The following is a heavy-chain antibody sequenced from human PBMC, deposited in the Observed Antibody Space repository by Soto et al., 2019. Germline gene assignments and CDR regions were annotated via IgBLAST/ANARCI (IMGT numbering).Heavy chain of an antibody. D-gene: IGHD3-22*01. CDR2: ISGSGGST. Sequence: EVQLLESGGGLVQPGGSLRLSCAASGFTFSSDAMSWVRQAPGKGLEWVSAISGSGGSTYYADSVKGRFTISRDNSKNTLYLQMNSLRAEDTAVYYCAKDLLGGGTMIPWGQGTMVTVSS. V-gene: IGHV3-23*01. CDR3: AKDLLGGGTMIP. J-gene: IGHJ3*01. CDR1: GFTFSSDA.